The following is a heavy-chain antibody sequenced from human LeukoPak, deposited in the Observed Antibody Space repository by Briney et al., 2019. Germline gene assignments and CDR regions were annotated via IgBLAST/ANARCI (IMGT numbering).Heavy chain of an antibody. D-gene: IGHD2-15*01. CDR3: ARSSDRYGMDV. V-gene: IGHV3-21*01. CDR1: GFTFSSYS. J-gene: IGHJ6*02. Sequence: GGSLRLSCAASGFTFSSYSMNWVRPAPGKGLEWVSSISSGTTYIYYADSVKGRFTISRDSAKNSLYLQMNSLRAEDTAVYFCARSSDRYGMDVWGQGTTVTVSS. CDR2: ISSGTTYI.